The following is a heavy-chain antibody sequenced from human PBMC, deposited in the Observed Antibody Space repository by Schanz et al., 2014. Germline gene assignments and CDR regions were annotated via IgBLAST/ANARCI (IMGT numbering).Heavy chain of an antibody. Sequence: QVQLVQSGAEVKKPGSSVKVSCKASGGTFNSYTINWVRQAPGQGLEWMGRIDPIAGITNYAQRFQGRVTITADKSSDTAYMELRSLRSDDTAHYYCVRVPSRDVSFDLWGRGTLVTVSS. V-gene: IGHV1-69*02. J-gene: IGHJ2*01. CDR1: GGTFNSYT. D-gene: IGHD3-16*01. CDR3: VRVPSRDVSFDL. CDR2: IDPIAGIT.